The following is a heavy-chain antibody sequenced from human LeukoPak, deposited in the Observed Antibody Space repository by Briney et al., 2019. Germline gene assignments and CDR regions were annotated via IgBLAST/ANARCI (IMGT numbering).Heavy chain of an antibody. D-gene: IGHD3-22*01. CDR1: GFTFSSYA. V-gene: IGHV3-30-3*01. Sequence: PGGSLRLSCAASGFTFSSYAMHWVRQAPGKGLEWVAVISYDGSNKYYADSVKGRFTISRDNSKNTLYLQMNSLRAEDTAVYYCARVWYDSSGLGLGGIDYWGQGTLVTVSS. J-gene: IGHJ4*02. CDR3: ARVWYDSSGLGLGGIDY. CDR2: ISYDGSNK.